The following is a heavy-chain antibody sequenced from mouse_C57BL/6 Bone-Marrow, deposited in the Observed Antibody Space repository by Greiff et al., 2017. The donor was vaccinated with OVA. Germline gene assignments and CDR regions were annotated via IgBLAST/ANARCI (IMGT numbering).Heavy chain of an antibody. V-gene: IGHV1-53*01. CDR2: INPSNGGT. CDR1: GYTFTSYW. Sequence: QVQLQQPGTELVKPGASVKLSCKASGYTFTSYWMHWVKQRPGQGLEWIGNINPSNGGTNYNEKFKSKATLTVDKSSSTAYMQLSSLASWDSAVYYCAVSDYDGGDWYFDIWGTGTTVTVSS. CDR3: AVSDYDGGDWYFDI. D-gene: IGHD2-4*01. J-gene: IGHJ1*03.